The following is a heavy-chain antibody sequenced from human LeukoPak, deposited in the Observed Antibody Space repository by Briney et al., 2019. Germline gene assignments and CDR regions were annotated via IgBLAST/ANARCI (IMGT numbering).Heavy chain of an antibody. CDR2: ISAYNGNT. V-gene: IGHV1-18*04. J-gene: IGHJ6*03. CDR3: ARGARTHYYYYYYYMDV. D-gene: IGHD1-14*01. Sequence: ASVKVSCKASGYSFIVYYVHWLRQAPGQGLEWMGWISAYNGNTNYAQKLQGRVTMTTDTSTSTAYMELRSLRSDDTAVYYCARGARTHYYYYYYYMDVWGKGTTVTVSS. CDR1: GYSFIVYY.